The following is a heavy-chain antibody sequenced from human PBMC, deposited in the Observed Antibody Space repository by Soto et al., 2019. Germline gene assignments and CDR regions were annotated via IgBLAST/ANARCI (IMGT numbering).Heavy chain of an antibody. CDR1: GFTFSSYW. CDR3: ARLGGRSVLRYFDLSRKYYYYGMDV. D-gene: IGHD3-9*01. J-gene: IGHJ6*02. V-gene: IGHV3-74*01. Sequence: GGSLRLSCAASGFTFSSYWMHWVRQAPGKGLVWVSRINSDGSSTSYADSVKGRFTISRDNAKNTLYLQMNSLRAEDTAVYYCARLGGRSVLRYFDLSRKYYYYGMDVWGQGTTVTVSS. CDR2: INSDGSST.